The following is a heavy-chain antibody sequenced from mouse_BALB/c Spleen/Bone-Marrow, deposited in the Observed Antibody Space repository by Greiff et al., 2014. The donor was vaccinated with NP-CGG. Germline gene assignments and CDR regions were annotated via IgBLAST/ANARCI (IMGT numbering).Heavy chain of an antibody. V-gene: IGHV2-6-7*01. J-gene: IGHJ2*01. CDR1: GFSLTVYG. CDR3: AREGNYFDY. CDR2: IWGDGIT. Sequence: VQLVESXPGLVAPSQSLSITCTVSGFSLTVYGVNWVRQPPGKGLEWLGMIWGDGITDYNSAFKSRLSISKDDSKSQVFLKMNSLQTDDTAKYYCAREGNYFDYWGQGTTLTVSS.